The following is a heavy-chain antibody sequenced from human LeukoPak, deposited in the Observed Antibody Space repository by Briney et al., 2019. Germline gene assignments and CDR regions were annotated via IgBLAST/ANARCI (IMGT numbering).Heavy chain of an antibody. CDR1: GFTFSSYA. CDR2: ISYDGSNK. V-gene: IGHV3-30-3*02. Sequence: GGSLRLSCAASGFTFSSYAMHWVRQAPGKGLEWVAVISYDGSNKYYADSVKGRFTISRDNSKNTLYLQMNSLRSEDTALYYCAKGYSFVDYWGQGTLVTVSS. CDR3: AKGYSFVDY. D-gene: IGHD2-21*01. J-gene: IGHJ4*02.